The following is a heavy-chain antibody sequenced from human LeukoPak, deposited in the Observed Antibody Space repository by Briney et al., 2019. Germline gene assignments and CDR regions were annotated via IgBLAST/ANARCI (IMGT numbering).Heavy chain of an antibody. CDR2: ISAYNGNT. J-gene: IGHJ4*02. Sequence: GASVKVSCKASGYTFTSYGISWVRQAPGQGLEWMGWISAYNGNTNYAQKFQGRVTITADESTSTAYMELSSLRSEDTAVYYCARGSPGLAYCGGDCYDYFDYWGQGTLVTVSS. V-gene: IGHV1-18*01. CDR1: GYTFTSYG. CDR3: ARGSPGLAYCGGDCYDYFDY. D-gene: IGHD2-21*02.